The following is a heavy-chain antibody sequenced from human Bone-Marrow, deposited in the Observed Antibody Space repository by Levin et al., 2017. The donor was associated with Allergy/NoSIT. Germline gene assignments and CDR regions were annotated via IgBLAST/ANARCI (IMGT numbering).Heavy chain of an antibody. Sequence: GESLKISCKASGYTFTSYGISWVRQAPGQGLEWMGWISAYNGNTNYAQKLQGRVTMTTDTSTSTAYMELRSLRSDDTAVYYCARDPPAINYIWGSYRQKFNYFDYWGQGTLVTVSS. D-gene: IGHD3-16*02. CDR3: ARDPPAINYIWGSYRQKFNYFDY. J-gene: IGHJ4*02. CDR2: ISAYNGNT. V-gene: IGHV1-18*01. CDR1: GYTFTSYG.